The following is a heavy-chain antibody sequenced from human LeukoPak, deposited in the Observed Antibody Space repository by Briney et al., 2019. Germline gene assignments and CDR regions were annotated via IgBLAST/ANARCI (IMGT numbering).Heavy chain of an antibody. Sequence: SETLSLTCTVSGDSISSYYWCWIRQPPGKGLEWIGYIYYSGSTNYNPSLKSRVTISVDTSKNQFSLKLSSVTAADTAVYYCARDSPLTEWGQGTLVTVSS. CDR2: IYYSGST. V-gene: IGHV4-59*01. CDR1: GDSISSYY. CDR3: ARDSPLTE. J-gene: IGHJ4*02. D-gene: IGHD3-9*01.